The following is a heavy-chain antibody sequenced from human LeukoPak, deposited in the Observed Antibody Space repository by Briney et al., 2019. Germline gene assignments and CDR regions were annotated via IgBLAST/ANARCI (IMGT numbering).Heavy chain of an antibody. D-gene: IGHD3-3*01. CDR2: MNPNSGNT. Sequence: GASVKVSCKASGYTFTSYDINWVRQATGQGLEWMGWMNPNSGNTGYAQKFQGRVTITRNTSISTAYMELSSLRSEDTAVYYCARTRPITIFGVVEPDYWGQGTLVTVSS. CDR1: GYTFTSYD. CDR3: ARTRPITIFGVVEPDY. J-gene: IGHJ4*02. V-gene: IGHV1-8*03.